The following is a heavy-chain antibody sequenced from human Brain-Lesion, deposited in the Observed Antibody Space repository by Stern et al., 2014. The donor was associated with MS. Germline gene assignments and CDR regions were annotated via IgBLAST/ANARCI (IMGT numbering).Heavy chain of an antibody. CDR2: SDHSGST. CDR1: GGSISSSNW. CDR3: ARFPASRPHVFDS. J-gene: IGHJ4*02. D-gene: IGHD6-13*01. V-gene: IGHV4-4*02. Sequence: QVQLQESGPGLVKPSGTLSLTCAVSGGSISSSNWWSWVRQSPGKGLEWIGESDHSGSTIYNPSLKSRVTVSVDKSTNRFPLTLRSVTAADTAVYFCARFPASRPHVFDSWGQGTLVTVSS.